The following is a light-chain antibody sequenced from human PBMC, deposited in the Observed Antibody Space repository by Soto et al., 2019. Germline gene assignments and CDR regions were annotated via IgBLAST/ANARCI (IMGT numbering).Light chain of an antibody. CDR1: QSVLNSSKNRNY. J-gene: IGKJ3*01. CDR3: QQYYDIPST. V-gene: IGKV4-1*01. CDR2: WAS. Sequence: DIVMTQSPDSLAVSLGERATINCKSSQSVLNSSKNRNYLAWYQQKEGQPPKLLISWASTRESGVPDRFSGGGSGTVFTLTISSLQAEDVAIYYCQQYYDIPSTFGPGTKVDIK.